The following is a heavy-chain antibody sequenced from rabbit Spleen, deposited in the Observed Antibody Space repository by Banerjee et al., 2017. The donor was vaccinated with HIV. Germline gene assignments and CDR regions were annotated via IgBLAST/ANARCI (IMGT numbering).Heavy chain of an antibody. V-gene: IGHV1S40*01. CDR3: ARGYASSSGLPTYYFNL. Sequence: QSLEESGGDLVKPGASLTLTCTASGLDFSSSDWIYWVRQAPGKGLEWIACINAVTGKAVYASWAKGRFTFSKTSSTTVTLQMTSLTAADTATYFCARGYASSSGLPTYYFNLWGQGTLVTVS. CDR1: GLDFSSSDW. D-gene: IGHD1-1*01. CDR2: INAVTGKA. J-gene: IGHJ4*01.